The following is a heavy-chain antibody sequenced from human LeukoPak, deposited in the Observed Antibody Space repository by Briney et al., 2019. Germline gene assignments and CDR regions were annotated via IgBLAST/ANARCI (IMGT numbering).Heavy chain of an antibody. CDR1: GYRFTTYW. J-gene: IGHJ4*02. CDR3: ATSESQTRFDY. CDR2: IFPGDSDT. Sequence: EESLKISCKGSGYRFTTYWIGWVRQLPGKGLEWMGIIFPGDSDTSHSPSFQGQVTLSADKSINTAYLQWSSLKASDTAVYYCATSESQTRFDYWGQGTLVTVSS. D-gene: IGHD1/OR15-1a*01. V-gene: IGHV5-51*01.